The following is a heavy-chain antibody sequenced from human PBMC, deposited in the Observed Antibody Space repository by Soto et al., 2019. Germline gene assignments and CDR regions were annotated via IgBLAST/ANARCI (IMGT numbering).Heavy chain of an antibody. CDR3: VXXDSRNYGRHWFDP. D-gene: IGHD3-10*01. CDR1: XXXXXXXX. CDR2: INHSGSS. J-gene: IGHJ5*02. Sequence: QVQLQQWGAGLLKPSETLSLTCAXXXXXXXXXXXXXXXXXPGKGLEWIGEINHSGSSNYNSSLXXRVTXSXXTSXNXFXXXXXXXXXXDTAVYYCVXXDSRNYGRHWFDPWGQGTLVTVSS. V-gene: IGHV4-34*01.